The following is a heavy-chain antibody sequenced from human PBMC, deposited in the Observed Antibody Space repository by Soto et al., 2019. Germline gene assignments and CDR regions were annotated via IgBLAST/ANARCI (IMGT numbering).Heavy chain of an antibody. Sequence: GGSLRLSCAASGFTFSSYSMNWVRQAPGKGLEWVSSISSSSSYIYYADSVKGRFTISRDNAKNSLYLQMNSLRAEDTAVYYCARDGIAAAGSEINWFDPWGQGTLVTVSS. CDR1: GFTFSSYS. CDR2: ISSSSSYI. CDR3: ARDGIAAAGSEINWFDP. V-gene: IGHV3-21*01. D-gene: IGHD6-13*01. J-gene: IGHJ5*02.